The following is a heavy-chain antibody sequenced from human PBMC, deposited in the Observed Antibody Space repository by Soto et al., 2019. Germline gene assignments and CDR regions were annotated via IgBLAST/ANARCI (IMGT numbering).Heavy chain of an antibody. J-gene: IGHJ6*02. Sequence: ASVKVSCKASGYTFTGYYMHWVRQAPGQGLEWMGWINPNSGGTNYAQKFQGWVTMTRDTSISTAYMELSRLRSDDTAVYYCARAGTGAAGTPSRPTNYYYYGMDVWGQGTTVTVSS. V-gene: IGHV1-2*04. CDR1: GYTFTGYY. CDR3: ARAGTGAAGTPSRPTNYYYYGMDV. D-gene: IGHD6-13*01. CDR2: INPNSGGT.